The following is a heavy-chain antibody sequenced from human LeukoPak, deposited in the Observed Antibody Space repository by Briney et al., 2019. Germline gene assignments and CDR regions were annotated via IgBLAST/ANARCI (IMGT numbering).Heavy chain of an antibody. V-gene: IGHV4-61*02. J-gene: IGHJ5*02. Sequence: PSETLSLTCTVSGGSISSGSYYWGWIRQPAGKGLEWIGRIYTSGSTNYNPSLKSRVIISVDTSKNQFSLKLNSVTAADTAVYYCARVDGSCSGGSCPSGNWFDPWGQGTLVTVSS. CDR1: GGSISSGSYY. D-gene: IGHD2-15*01. CDR3: ARVDGSCSGGSCPSGNWFDP. CDR2: IYTSGST.